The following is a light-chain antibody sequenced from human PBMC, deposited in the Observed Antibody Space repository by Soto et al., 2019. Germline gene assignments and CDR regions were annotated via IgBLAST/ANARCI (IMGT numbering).Light chain of an antibody. J-gene: IGKJ1*01. V-gene: IGKV3-20*01. CDR3: QHYGSSPWT. CDR1: QSVSSSC. Sequence: EIVLTQSPGTLSLSPGERATLSCRASQSVSSSCLAWYQQTPGQAPRLLIYGASTRATGVPDRFSGSGSGTDLTLTISRLEPEDSAVYYCQHYGSSPWTFGQGTKVEIK. CDR2: GAS.